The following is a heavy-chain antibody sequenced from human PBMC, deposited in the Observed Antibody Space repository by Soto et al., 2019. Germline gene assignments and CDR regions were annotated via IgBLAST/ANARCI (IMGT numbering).Heavy chain of an antibody. CDR2: IYYSGST. Sequence: QVQLQESGPGLVKPSETLSLTCTVSGGSVSSGSYYWSWIRQPPGKGLEWIGYIYYSGSTNYNPSLKSRVTISVDTSKNQFSLKLSSVTAADTAVYYCARDKCSSTSCHFDYWGQGTLVTVSS. V-gene: IGHV4-61*01. D-gene: IGHD2-2*01. CDR3: ARDKCSSTSCHFDY. J-gene: IGHJ4*02. CDR1: GGSVSSGSYY.